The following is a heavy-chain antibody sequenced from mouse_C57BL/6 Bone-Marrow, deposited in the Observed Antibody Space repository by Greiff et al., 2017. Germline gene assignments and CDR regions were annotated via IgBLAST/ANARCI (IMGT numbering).Heavy chain of an antibody. J-gene: IGHJ4*01. CDR3: TTLYSNYVAMDY. D-gene: IGHD2-5*01. CDR2: IDPENGDT. CDR1: GFNIKDDY. V-gene: IGHV14-4*01. Sequence: EVQLQQSGAELVRPGASVKLSCTASGFNIKDDYMHWVKQRPEQGLEWIGWIDPENGDTEYASKFQGKATITADPSANTAYLQLSSLTSEDTAVYYCTTLYSNYVAMDYWGQGTSVTVSS.